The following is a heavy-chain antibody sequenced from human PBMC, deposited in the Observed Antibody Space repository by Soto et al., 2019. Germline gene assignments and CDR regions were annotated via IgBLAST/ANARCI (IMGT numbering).Heavy chain of an antibody. CDR3: AKMDYRGSRASPNWFDP. J-gene: IGHJ5*02. CDR2: MNPNNGNT. D-gene: IGHD2-15*01. Sequence: GASVKVSFKASGYTFITYDINWVRQAAGQGLEWVGWMNPNNGNTGYAQKFQGRVTMTRNTSISTAYMELSSLTSEDTAVYYCAKMDYRGSRASPNWFDPWGQGTLVTVSS. V-gene: IGHV1-8*01. CDR1: GYTFITYD.